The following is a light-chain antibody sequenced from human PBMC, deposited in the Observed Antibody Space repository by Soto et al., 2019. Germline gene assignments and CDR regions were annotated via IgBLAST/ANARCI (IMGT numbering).Light chain of an antibody. CDR3: QQYADSPIT. CDR2: DAS. V-gene: IGKV3-20*01. CDR1: QSVGRDY. J-gene: IGKJ5*01. Sequence: EIVLTQSPGTLSLSPGERATLSCRASQSVGRDYLAWFQQKPGQPPRLLIHDASSRTTGIPSRFSGSGTGTHFTLTISRLEPEDFAVYHCQQYADSPITFGQGTRLEIK.